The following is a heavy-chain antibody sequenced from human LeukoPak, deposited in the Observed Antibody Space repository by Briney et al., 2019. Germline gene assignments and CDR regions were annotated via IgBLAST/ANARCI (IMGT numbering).Heavy chain of an antibody. D-gene: IGHD2-15*01. CDR1: GGSISSRIYS. CDR3: ARSPLLLYVTGLYYFDY. Sequence: PSETLSLTCTVSGGSISSRIYSWVWIRQPPGKGLEWIGGIYYSGSTYYNQSLKSRVTISVDTSKKQFSLKLNSVTAADTAVYYCARSPLLLYVTGLYYFDYWGQGTLVTVSS. CDR2: IYYSGST. V-gene: IGHV4-39*01. J-gene: IGHJ4*02.